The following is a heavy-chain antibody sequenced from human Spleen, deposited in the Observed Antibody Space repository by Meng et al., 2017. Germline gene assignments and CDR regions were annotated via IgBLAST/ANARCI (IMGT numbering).Heavy chain of an antibody. CDR1: GFTFSSYA. J-gene: IGHJ4*02. CDR2: MSDDGSIR. V-gene: IGHV3-30*01. D-gene: IGHD3-9*01. CDR3: ARDRANILTGYLDF. Sequence: GESLKISCAASGFTFSSYAIHWVRQAPDKGLQWVAIMSDDGSIRYYADSLRGRFTISRDNSKNTLYLQMNSLRPEDTAVYACARDRANILTGYLDFWGQGTLVTVSS.